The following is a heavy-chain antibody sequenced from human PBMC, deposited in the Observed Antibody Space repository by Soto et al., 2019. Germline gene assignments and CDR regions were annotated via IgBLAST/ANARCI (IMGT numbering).Heavy chain of an antibody. D-gene: IGHD3-10*01. V-gene: IGHV4-39*01. Sequence: PSETMSLTCTVSGGSISSSSYYWGWIRQPPGKGLEWIGSIYYSGSTYYNPSLKSRVTISVDTSKNQFSLKLSSVTAADTAVYYCARTITSQNIGAWFDPWGQGTLVTVSS. CDR2: IYYSGST. CDR1: GGSISSSSYY. J-gene: IGHJ5*02. CDR3: ARTITSQNIGAWFDP.